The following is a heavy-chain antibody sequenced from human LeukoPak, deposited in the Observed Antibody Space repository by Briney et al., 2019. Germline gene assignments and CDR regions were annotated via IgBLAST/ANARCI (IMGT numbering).Heavy chain of an antibody. CDR3: ARAYTDSSGWYKDDAFDI. Sequence: ASVKVSCKASGYTFTSYDINWVRQATGQGLEWMGWMNPNSGNTGYAQKFQGRVTITRNTSISTAYMELSSLRSEDTAVYYCARAYTDSSGWYKDDAFDIWGQGTMVTVSS. CDR1: GYTFTSYD. CDR2: MNPNSGNT. J-gene: IGHJ3*02. D-gene: IGHD6-19*01. V-gene: IGHV1-8*03.